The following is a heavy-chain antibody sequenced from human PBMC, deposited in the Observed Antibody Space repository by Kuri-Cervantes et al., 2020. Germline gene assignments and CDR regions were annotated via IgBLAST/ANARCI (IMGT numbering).Heavy chain of an antibody. CDR3: AGHSSSGY. CDR2: ISSSGSTI. CDR1: GFTFDDYA. J-gene: IGHJ4*02. Sequence: GGSLRLSCAASGFTFDDYAMHWVWQVPGRGLEWVSYISSSGSTIYYADSVKGRFTISRDNAKNSLYLQMNSLRAEDTAAYYCAGHSSSGYWSQGTLVTVSS. D-gene: IGHD6-6*01. V-gene: IGHV3-48*03.